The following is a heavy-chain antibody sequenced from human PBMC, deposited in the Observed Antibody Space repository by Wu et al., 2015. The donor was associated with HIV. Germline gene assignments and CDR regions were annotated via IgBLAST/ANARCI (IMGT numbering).Heavy chain of an antibody. D-gene: IGHD6-19*01. CDR2: INPSSGGT. CDR1: GYTFTDYY. CDR3: ARVEINGWYESDY. Sequence: QVQLVQSGAEVKKPGASVKVSCKASGYTFTDYYMNWVRQAPGQGLEWMGWINPSSGGTDYAQKFQGRVTMTRDTSINTVYMEVSRLRSDDTAVYYCARVEINGWYESDYWGQGTLVTVSS. V-gene: IGHV1-2*02. J-gene: IGHJ4*02.